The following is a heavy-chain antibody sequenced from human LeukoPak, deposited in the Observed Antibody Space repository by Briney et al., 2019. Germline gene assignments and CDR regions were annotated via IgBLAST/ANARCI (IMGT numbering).Heavy chain of an antibody. CDR2: ISGDSTYI. CDR1: GFTFASYS. D-gene: IGHD1-1*01. J-gene: IGHJ4*02. CDR3: ARVSGRLERQSDLDY. V-gene: IGHV3-21*01. Sequence: PGGSLRLSCAASGFTFASYSMKCVRQAPGKGLEWVSSISGDSTYIYNAGSVKGRFTISRDNAQASLYLQMISLRADDTAVYYCARVSGRLERQSDLDYWGQGTLVIVSS.